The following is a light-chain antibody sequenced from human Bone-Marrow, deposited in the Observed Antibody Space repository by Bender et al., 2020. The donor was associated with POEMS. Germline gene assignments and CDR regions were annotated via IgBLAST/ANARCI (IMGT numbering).Light chain of an antibody. Sequence: QSALTQPASVSGSPGQSITISCTGASSDVGAYNLVSWYQQHPGKAPKLLIYEVRKRPSGVSNRFSGSKSGNTASLTISGLQAEDEADYFCCSYAGSHTLYVFGTETKVTVL. J-gene: IGLJ1*01. CDR3: CSYAGSHTLYV. CDR1: SSDVGAYNL. V-gene: IGLV2-23*02. CDR2: EVR.